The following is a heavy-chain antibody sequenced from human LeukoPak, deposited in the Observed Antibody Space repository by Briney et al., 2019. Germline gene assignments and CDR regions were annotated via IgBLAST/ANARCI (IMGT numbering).Heavy chain of an antibody. CDR2: IYYSGST. J-gene: IGHJ6*03. V-gene: IGHV4-59*01. D-gene: IGHD3-3*01. CDR1: GGSISDYY. Sequence: PSETLSLTCTVSGGSISDYYWNWIRQPPGKGLEWIGYIYYSGSTTYNPSLKSRVTMSVDTAKNQFSLRLRSVTAADTAVYYCARGDFCSKSNCYLRPMDVWGKGTTVTVSS. CDR3: ARGDFCSKSNCYLRPMDV.